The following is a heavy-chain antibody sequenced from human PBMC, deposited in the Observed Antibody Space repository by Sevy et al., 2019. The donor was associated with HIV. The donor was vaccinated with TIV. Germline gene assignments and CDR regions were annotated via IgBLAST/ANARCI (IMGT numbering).Heavy chain of an antibody. V-gene: IGHV4-39*01. CDR3: AGFHCSGGSCYPRGGVYFDY. CDR2: IYYSGST. J-gene: IGHJ4*02. D-gene: IGHD2-15*01. Sequence: SETLSLTCTVSGGSISSSSYYWGWIRQPPGKGLAWIGSIYYSGSTYYNPSLKSRVTISVDTSKNQFSLKLSSVTAADTAVYYCAGFHCSGGSCYPRGGVYFDYWGQGTLVTVSS. CDR1: GGSISSSSYY.